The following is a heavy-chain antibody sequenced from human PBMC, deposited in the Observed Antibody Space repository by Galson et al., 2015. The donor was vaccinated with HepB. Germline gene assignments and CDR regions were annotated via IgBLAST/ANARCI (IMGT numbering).Heavy chain of an antibody. CDR2: IYSGGST. J-gene: IGHJ4*02. D-gene: IGHD3-22*01. Sequence: SLRLSCAASGFTFSSNYMSWVRQAPGKGLEWVSVIYSGGSTYYADTMKVRFTISSDNSKNTLFFQMNSLRAEDTAVYYCARGTDYDDSSGYYYAYWGQGTLVTVSS. CDR3: ARGTDYDDSSGYYYAY. CDR1: GFTFSSNY. V-gene: IGHV3-66*01.